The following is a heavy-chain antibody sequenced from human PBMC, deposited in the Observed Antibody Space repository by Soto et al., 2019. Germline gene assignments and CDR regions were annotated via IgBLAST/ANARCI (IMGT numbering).Heavy chain of an antibody. CDR1: GFTFSYYG. CDR2: TSKNGHNE. J-gene: IGHJ4*02. D-gene: IGHD3-16*01. CDR3: AKGSGGRETGDY. Sequence: QVQLVESGGGVVQPGGSLTLSCAASGFTFSYYGMHWVRQAPGKGLEWVAVTSKNGHNEHYADSVKGRFTSSRDNSKNTLYLKMNSLRTNDTAVYYCAKGSGGRETGDYWGQGTLVTVSS. V-gene: IGHV3-30*18.